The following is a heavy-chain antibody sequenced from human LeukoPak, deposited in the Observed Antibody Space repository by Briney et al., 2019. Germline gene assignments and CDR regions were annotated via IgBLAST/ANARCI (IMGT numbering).Heavy chain of an antibody. V-gene: IGHV3-7*03. Sequence: GGSLRLSCAASGFTMRNHWMSWVRQAPGKGLEWVADIKQDGSEIHYVDSVKGRFTISRDNAKKSLYLQMNSLRAEDTAVYYCARPQPRGDYYGMDVWGQGTTVTVSS. CDR1: GFTMRNHW. CDR2: IKQDGSEI. D-gene: IGHD3-10*01. CDR3: ARPQPRGDYYGMDV. J-gene: IGHJ6*02.